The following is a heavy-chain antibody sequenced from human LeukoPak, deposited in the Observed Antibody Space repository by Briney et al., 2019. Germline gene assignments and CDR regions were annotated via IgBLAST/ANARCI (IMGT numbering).Heavy chain of an antibody. CDR1: GYTFTSYD. V-gene: IGHV1-8*01. J-gene: IGHJ4*02. Sequence: ASVKVSCKASGYTFTSYDINWVRQATGRGLEWMGWMNPNSGNTGYAQKFQGRVTMTRNTSISTAYMELSSLRSDDTAVYYCASICSGGSCYRSRIHDYWGQGTLVTVSS. CDR2: MNPNSGNT. D-gene: IGHD2-15*01. CDR3: ASICSGGSCYRSRIHDY.